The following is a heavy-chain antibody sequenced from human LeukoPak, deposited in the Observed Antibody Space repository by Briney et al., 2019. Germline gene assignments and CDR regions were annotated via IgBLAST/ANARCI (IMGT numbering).Heavy chain of an antibody. CDR3: ARVQGGGYRTADY. J-gene: IGHJ4*02. CDR1: GFTFSNYS. Sequence: PGGSLRLSCAASGFTFSNYSMNWVRQAPGKGLEWVSYISRSSSIIYYADSVKGRFTISRDNAKNSLFLQMNSLRSEDTAMYYCARVQGGGYRTADYWGQGTLVTVSS. CDR2: ISRSSSII. D-gene: IGHD6-19*01. V-gene: IGHV3-48*01.